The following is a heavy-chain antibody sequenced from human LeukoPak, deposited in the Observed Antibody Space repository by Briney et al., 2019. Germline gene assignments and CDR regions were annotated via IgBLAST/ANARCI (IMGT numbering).Heavy chain of an antibody. CDR1: GGSISSYY. Sequence: SETLSLTCTVSGGSISSYYWSWIRQPPGKGLGWIGYIYYSGSTNYNPSLKSRVTISVDTSKNQFSLKLSSVTAADTAVYYCASTYCSSTSCPFGYWGQGTLVTVSS. CDR3: ASTYCSSTSCPFGY. J-gene: IGHJ4*02. CDR2: IYYSGST. D-gene: IGHD2-2*01. V-gene: IGHV4-59*01.